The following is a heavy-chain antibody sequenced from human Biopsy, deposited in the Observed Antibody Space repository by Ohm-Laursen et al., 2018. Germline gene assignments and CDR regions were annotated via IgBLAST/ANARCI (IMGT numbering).Heavy chain of an antibody. J-gene: IGHJ6*02. CDR1: GFTFNNYG. V-gene: IGHV3-30*18. CDR3: AKDRYNYTPIGGFSMDV. CDR2: IFYDGSNT. Sequence: SLRLSCAAPGFTFNNYGMQWVRQAPGKGLEWVAFIFYDGSNTYYADSVKGRFTISRDNSRDTLYLQMSSLRAEDTAVYYCAKDRYNYTPIGGFSMDVWGQGTMVGVS. D-gene: IGHD5-18*01.